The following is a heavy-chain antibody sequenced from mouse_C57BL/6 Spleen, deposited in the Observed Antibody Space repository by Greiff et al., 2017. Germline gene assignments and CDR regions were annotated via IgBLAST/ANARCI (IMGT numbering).Heavy chain of an antibody. V-gene: IGHV14-4*01. CDR1: GFNIKDDY. Sequence: VQLQQSGAELVRPGASVKLSCTASGFNIKDDYMHWVKQRPEQGLEWIGWIDPENGDTESASKFQGKATITADTSANTAYLQLSSLTSEDTAVYYCTAMVTSFAYWGQGTLVTVSA. J-gene: IGHJ3*01. D-gene: IGHD2-2*01. CDR3: TAMVTSFAY. CDR2: IDPENGDT.